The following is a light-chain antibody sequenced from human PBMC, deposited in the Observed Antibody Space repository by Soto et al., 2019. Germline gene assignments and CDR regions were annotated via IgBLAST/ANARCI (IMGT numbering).Light chain of an antibody. V-gene: IGLV2-14*01. J-gene: IGLJ1*01. CDR1: SIDVGGYNY. CDR2: EVS. Sequence: QSALTQPASVSGSPGQSITISCTGTSIDVGGYNYVSWYQQHPGKAPKLMIYEVSNRPSRVSNRFSGSKSGNTASLTISGLQAEDEADYYCSSYTSSSTLVFGTGTKVTVL. CDR3: SSYTSSSTLV.